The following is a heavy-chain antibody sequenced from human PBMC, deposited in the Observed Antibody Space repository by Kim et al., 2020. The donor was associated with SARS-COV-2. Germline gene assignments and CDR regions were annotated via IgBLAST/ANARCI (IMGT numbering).Heavy chain of an antibody. V-gene: IGHV3-30*04. D-gene: IGHD2-15*01. Sequence: GGSLRLSCAASGFTFSSYAMHWVRQAPGKGLEWVAVISYDGSNKYYADSVKGRFTISRDNSKNTLYLQMNSLRAEDTAVYYCARDAVAGTGGLTYYYYYGMDVWGQGTTVTVSS. CDR2: ISYDGSNK. J-gene: IGHJ6*02. CDR3: ARDAVAGTGGLTYYYYYGMDV. CDR1: GFTFSSYA.